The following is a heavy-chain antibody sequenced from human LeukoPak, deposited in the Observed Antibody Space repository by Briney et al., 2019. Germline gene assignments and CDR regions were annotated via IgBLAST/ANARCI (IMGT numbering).Heavy chain of an antibody. CDR1: GFTFSSYG. J-gene: IGHJ4*02. CDR2: IWYDEINT. V-gene: IGHV3-33*06. D-gene: IGHD4-17*01. CDR3: AKEMTRHDYGYYYFDY. Sequence: PGTSLRLSCAASGFTFSSYGMHWVRQAPGKGLEWVALIWYDEINTYYADSVKGRFTISRDNSKNTLYLQMNSLRAEDTAVYYCAKEMTRHDYGYYYFDYWGQGTLVTAPS.